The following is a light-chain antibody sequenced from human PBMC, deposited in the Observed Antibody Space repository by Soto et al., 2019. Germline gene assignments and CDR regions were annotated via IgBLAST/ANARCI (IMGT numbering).Light chain of an antibody. J-gene: IGKJ5*01. CDR1: QSVSSSY. V-gene: IGKV3-20*01. CDR2: GAS. Sequence: LLTQSPGPLSFSPGDSATLSWRASQSVSSSYLAWYQQKPGQAPRLLIYGASSRATGIPDRFSGSGSGTDFTLTISSLEPEDFAVYYCQQYGSSPITCGQGTRLEIK. CDR3: QQYGSSPIT.